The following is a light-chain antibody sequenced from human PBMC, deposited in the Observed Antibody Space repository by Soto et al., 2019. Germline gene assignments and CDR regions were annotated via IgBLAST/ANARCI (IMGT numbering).Light chain of an antibody. Sequence: DIQMTQSPSTLSASVGDRVTITCRASQSISSWLAWYQQKPGKAPKLLIYKASSLDTGVPSRFSGSGSGTEFTLTISSRQPDDFATYYCQQSFTFGPGTKVDIK. CDR2: KAS. CDR3: QQSFT. V-gene: IGKV1-5*03. CDR1: QSISSW. J-gene: IGKJ3*01.